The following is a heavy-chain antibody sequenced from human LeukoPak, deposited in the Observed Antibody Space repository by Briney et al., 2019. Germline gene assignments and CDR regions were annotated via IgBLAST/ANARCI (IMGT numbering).Heavy chain of an antibody. D-gene: IGHD4-11*01. CDR1: GGSISSSNW. J-gene: IGHJ3*02. V-gene: IGHV4-4*02. CDR2: IYHSGST. CDR3: ARADSNLDASDI. Sequence: SETLSLTCAVSGGSISSSNWWSWVRQPPGKGLEWIGEIYHSGSTNYNPSLKSRVTISVDTSKNQFSLKLSSVTAADTAVYYCARADSNLDASDIWGQGTMVTVSS.